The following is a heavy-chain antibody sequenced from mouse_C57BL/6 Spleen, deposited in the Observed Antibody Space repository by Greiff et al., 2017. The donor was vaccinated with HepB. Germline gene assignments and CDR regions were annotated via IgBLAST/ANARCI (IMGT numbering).Heavy chain of an antibody. Sequence: VQLVESGPGLVQPSQSLSITCTVSGFSLTSYGVHWVRQSPGKGLEWLGVIWRGGSTDYNAAFMSRLSITKDNSKSQVFFKMNSLQADDTAIYYCAKNGDGLVYYFDYWGQGTTLTVSS. CDR2: IWRGGST. CDR3: AKNGDGLVYYFDY. CDR1: GFSLTSYG. J-gene: IGHJ2*01. D-gene: IGHD6-2*01. V-gene: IGHV2-5*01.